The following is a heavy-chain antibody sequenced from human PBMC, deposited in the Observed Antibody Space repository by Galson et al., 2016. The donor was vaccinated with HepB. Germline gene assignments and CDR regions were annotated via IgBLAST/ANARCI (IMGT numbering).Heavy chain of an antibody. CDR1: GYTLTNYD. D-gene: IGHD7-27*01. CDR2: MNPNSGNT. CDR3: ARNPALTGDFDY. Sequence: SVKVSCKASGYTLTNYDINWVRQATGQGPEWMGWMNPNSGNTGYAQKFQGRITMTRDISISTAYMELSSLRSEDTAVYYCARNPALTGDFDYWGQGSLVTVSS. J-gene: IGHJ4*02. V-gene: IGHV1-8*01.